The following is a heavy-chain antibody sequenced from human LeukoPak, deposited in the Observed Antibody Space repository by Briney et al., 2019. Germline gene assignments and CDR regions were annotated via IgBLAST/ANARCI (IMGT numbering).Heavy chain of an antibody. CDR2: INHSGST. Sequence: KSSETLSLTCNVSGFSLTSGYYWSWIRQPPGKGLEWIGEINHSGSTNYNPSLKSRVTISVDTSKNQFSLKLSSVTAADTAVYYCARSSLYSYGLRLSYYFDYWGQGTLATVSS. CDR1: GFSLTSGYY. CDR3: ARSSLYSYGLRLSYYFDY. D-gene: IGHD5-18*01. V-gene: IGHV4-34*01. J-gene: IGHJ4*02.